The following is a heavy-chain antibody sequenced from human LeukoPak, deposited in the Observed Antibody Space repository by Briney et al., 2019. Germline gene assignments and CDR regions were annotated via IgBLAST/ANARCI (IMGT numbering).Heavy chain of an antibody. CDR2: ISGSGGST. J-gene: IGHJ4*02. D-gene: IGHD6-6*01. Sequence: GGSLRLSCAASGFTFSSYAMSWVRQAPGKGLEWVSAISGSGGSTYYADSAKGRFTISRDNSKNTLYLQMNSLRAEDTAVYYCAKDHSSSSNVPNYWGQGTLVTVSS. CDR3: AKDHSSSSNVPNY. CDR1: GFTFSSYA. V-gene: IGHV3-23*01.